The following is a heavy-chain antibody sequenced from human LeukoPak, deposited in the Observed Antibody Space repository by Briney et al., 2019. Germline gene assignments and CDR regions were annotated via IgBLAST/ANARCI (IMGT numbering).Heavy chain of an antibody. CDR1: GGAFTGDF. Sequence: SEALSLTCAAYGGAFTGDFCSCIRQPPRNGLKWIGEINHSGRTNYNPSIKSRVTISVDTSNNQFSRKLSSVTAADPASHYCAVAVAGSTMVWFDPWGQGTLVTVSS. CDR2: INHSGRT. J-gene: IGHJ5*02. CDR3: AVAVAGSTMVWFDP. V-gene: IGHV4-34*01. D-gene: IGHD6-19*01.